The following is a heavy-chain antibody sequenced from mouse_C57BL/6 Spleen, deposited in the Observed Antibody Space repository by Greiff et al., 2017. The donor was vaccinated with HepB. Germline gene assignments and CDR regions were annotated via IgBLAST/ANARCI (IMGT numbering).Heavy chain of an antibody. Sequence: QVQLQQPGAELVRPGSSVKLSCKASGYTFTSYWMHWVKQRPIQGLEWIGNIDPSDSETHYNQKFKDKATLTVDKSSSTAYMQLSSLTSEDSAVYYGARTATVVPPLYWYFDVWGTGTTVTVSS. V-gene: IGHV1-52*01. J-gene: IGHJ1*03. CDR1: GYTFTSYW. CDR3: ARTATVVPPLYWYFDV. CDR2: IDPSDSET. D-gene: IGHD1-1*01.